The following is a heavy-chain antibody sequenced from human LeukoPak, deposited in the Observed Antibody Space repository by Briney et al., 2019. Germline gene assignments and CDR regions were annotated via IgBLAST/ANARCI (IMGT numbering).Heavy chain of an antibody. CDR1: GYSFTSYW. Sequence: GESLKISSKGSGYSFTSYWIGWVRQMPGKGLEWMGRIDPSDSYTNYSPPFQGHVTISADKSISTAYLQWSSLKASDTAMYYCAGLPRYSSGWDNFDYWGQGTLVTVSS. J-gene: IGHJ4*02. CDR3: AGLPRYSSGWDNFDY. V-gene: IGHV5-10-1*01. CDR2: IDPSDSYT. D-gene: IGHD6-19*01.